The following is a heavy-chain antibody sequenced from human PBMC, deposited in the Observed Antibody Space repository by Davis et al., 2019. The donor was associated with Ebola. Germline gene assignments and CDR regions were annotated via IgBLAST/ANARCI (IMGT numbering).Heavy chain of an antibody. CDR2: IYGGGST. CDR1: GGSIISSSYS. CDR3: ARLSGLFSSSSGALYFDL. D-gene: IGHD6-6*01. J-gene: IGHJ2*01. V-gene: IGHV4-61*05. Sequence: SETLSLTCTVSGGSIISSSYSWGWIRQPAGKGLEWIGRIYGGGSTTYNPSLESRVTMSVDRSKNQFSLKLRSVTAADTAVYFCARLSGLFSSSSGALYFDLWGRGTLVSVSS.